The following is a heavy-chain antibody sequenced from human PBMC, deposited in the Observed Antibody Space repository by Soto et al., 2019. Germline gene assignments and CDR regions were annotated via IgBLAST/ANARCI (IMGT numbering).Heavy chain of an antibody. CDR1: GFIFRRYW. D-gene: IGHD2-15*01. V-gene: IGHV3-7*01. J-gene: IGHJ4*02. CDR2: IKLDGREK. Sequence: GGSLRLSCSASGFIFRRYWMAWVRQAPGKGLEWVATIKLDGREKNYLDSVQGRFTISRDDAENSMSLQMSSLRGEDTAVYFCVRELAGYGRFDYWGLGTPVTVSS. CDR3: VRELAGYGRFDY.